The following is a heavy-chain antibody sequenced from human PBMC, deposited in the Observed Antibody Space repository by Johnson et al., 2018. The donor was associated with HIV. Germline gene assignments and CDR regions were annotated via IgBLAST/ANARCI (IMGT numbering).Heavy chain of an antibody. CDR1: GFTVSSNY. V-gene: IGHV3-66*01. D-gene: IGHD5-12*01. J-gene: IGHJ3*02. Sequence: VQLVESGGGLVQPGGSLRLSCAASGFTVSSNYMSWVRQAPGKGLEWVSVIYSGGSTYYADSVKGRFTISRDNSKNTLYLQMNSLRADDTAVYYCAKGEGYCGYVDAFDIWGQGRMVTVSS. CDR3: AKGEGYCGYVDAFDI. CDR2: IYSGGST.